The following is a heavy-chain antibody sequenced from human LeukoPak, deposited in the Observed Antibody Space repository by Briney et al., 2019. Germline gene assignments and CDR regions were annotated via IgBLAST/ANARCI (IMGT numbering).Heavy chain of an antibody. CDR2: IMPLFGTA. Sequence: ASVEVSCKTSGGTFNNSAISWVRQAPGQGLEWLGGIMPLFGTAGYAQKFQGRVTITKDESTRTVYLELTSLTSDDTAVYYCARDVHGDYGSGWFDPWGQGTLVSVSS. J-gene: IGHJ5*02. CDR3: ARDVHGDYGSGWFDP. V-gene: IGHV1-69*05. D-gene: IGHD4-17*01. CDR1: GGTFNNSA.